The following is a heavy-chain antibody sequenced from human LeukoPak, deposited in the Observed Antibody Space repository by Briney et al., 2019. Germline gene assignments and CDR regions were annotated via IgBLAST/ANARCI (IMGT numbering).Heavy chain of an antibody. CDR1: GFTFDAYG. CDR2: LSWTGDRT. V-gene: IGHV3-20*01. CDR3: ARVVWFGEATYYFYY. J-gene: IGHJ4*02. D-gene: IGHD3-10*01. Sequence: GGPLRLSGADSGFTFDAYGMSWFRQALGKGLDGVSGLSWTGDRTSNADSVKGRLPPSRHNAKTSLYLQMNSLRGEDTGLYHCARVVWFGEATYYFYYWGQGTLVTVSS.